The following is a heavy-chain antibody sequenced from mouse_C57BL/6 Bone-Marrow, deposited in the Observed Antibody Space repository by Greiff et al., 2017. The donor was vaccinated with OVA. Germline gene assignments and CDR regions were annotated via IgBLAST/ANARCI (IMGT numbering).Heavy chain of an antibody. CDR1: GSTSTDYE. J-gene: IGHJ4*01. CDR2: IDLEAGGT. V-gene: IGHV1-15*01. D-gene: IGHD2-5*01. CDR3: TRGYSNYYARDY. Sequence: QVQLQQPGAALVRPGASVTLSCKASGSTSTDYELHWVKQTPVHGLEWFGAIDLEAGGTAYNQKSKGKAILTADKSSSTAYMVLRSLTSEDSAVYYCTRGYSNYYARDYWGQGTSVTVTS.